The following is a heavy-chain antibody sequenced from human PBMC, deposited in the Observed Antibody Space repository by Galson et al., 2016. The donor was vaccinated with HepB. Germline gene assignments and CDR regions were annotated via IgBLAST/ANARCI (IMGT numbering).Heavy chain of an antibody. CDR3: ASGGNWVFDD. Sequence: SETLSLTCAVSGGSFSDDTWWTWVRQPPGKGLEWIGEIHHSGSTNYNPSPKSRVTISVDRSKHQFSLKLSSVTAADTALYYCASGGNWVFDDWGQGTLVSVSS. J-gene: IGHJ4*02. V-gene: IGHV4-4*02. D-gene: IGHD7-27*01. CDR2: IHHSGST. CDR1: GGSFSDDTW.